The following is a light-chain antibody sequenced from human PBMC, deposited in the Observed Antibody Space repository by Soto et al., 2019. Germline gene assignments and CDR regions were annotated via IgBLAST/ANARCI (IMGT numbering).Light chain of an antibody. CDR2: AAS. CDR1: QGISSY. J-gene: IGKJ4*01. CDR3: QQYYSYPLT. Sequence: AIRMTQSPSSLSASTGDRVTITCRGSQGISSYLAWYQQKPGKAPKLLIYAASTLQSGVPSRFSGSGSGTDFTLTISCLQSEDFATYYCQQYYSYPLTFGGGTKVEIK. V-gene: IGKV1-8*01.